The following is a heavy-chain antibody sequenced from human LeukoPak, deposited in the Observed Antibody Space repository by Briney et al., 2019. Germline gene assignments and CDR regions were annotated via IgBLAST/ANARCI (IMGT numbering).Heavy chain of an antibody. J-gene: IGHJ3*02. V-gene: IGHV3-7*01. D-gene: IGHD2-2*01. CDR3: ARDFGVVVPAAIGAFDI. CDR1: GFTFSSYW. CDR2: IKQDGSEK. Sequence: PGGSLRLSCAASGFTFSSYWMSWVRQAPGKGLEWVANIKQDGSEKYYVDSVKGRFTISRDNAKNSLYLQMNSLRAEDTAVYYCARDFGVVVPAAIGAFDIWGQGTMVTVSS.